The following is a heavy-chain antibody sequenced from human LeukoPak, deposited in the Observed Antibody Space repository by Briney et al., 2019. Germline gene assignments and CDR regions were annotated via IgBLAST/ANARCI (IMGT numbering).Heavy chain of an antibody. CDR1: GFTFDDYA. J-gene: IGHJ6*02. CDR3: AKDIGAVPNYGMDV. Sequence: PGGSLRLSCAASGFTFDDYAMHWVRQAPGKGLEWVSGISWNSGSIGYADSVKGRFTISRDNAKNSLYLQMNSLRAEDTALYYCAKDIGAVPNYGMDVWGQGTTVTVSS. D-gene: IGHD1-26*01. V-gene: IGHV3-9*01. CDR2: ISWNSGSI.